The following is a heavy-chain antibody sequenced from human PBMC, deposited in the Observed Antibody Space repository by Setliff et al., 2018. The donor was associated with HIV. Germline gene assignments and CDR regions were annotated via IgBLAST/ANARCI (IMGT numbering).Heavy chain of an antibody. Sequence: SETLSLTCAVSGDSIRRGGYYWNWIRQHPGKGLEWIGDIYYSGRTHYNPALKSRLTILVDTSKNQFSLKVTSVTAADTAIYYCARASLDTIIGVNFYYMDVWGKGTTVTVSS. J-gene: IGHJ6*03. D-gene: IGHD3-3*01. CDR3: ARASLDTIIGVNFYYMDV. CDR1: GDSIRRGGYY. V-gene: IGHV4-31*11. CDR2: IYYSGRT.